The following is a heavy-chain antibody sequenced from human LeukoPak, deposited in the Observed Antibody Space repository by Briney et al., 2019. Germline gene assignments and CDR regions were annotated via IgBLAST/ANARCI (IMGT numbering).Heavy chain of an antibody. D-gene: IGHD1-26*01. J-gene: IGHJ4*02. Sequence: AGGSLRLSCEASGFNFSTNGMHWVRQAPGKGLEWVAIISYDGSNQYYADSVKGRSTISRDNSKNTLYLQMNSLRAEDTAVYYCAKRGSSGSYRYLEYWGQGTLVTVSS. V-gene: IGHV3-30*18. CDR1: GFNFSTNG. CDR3: AKRGSSGSYRYLEY. CDR2: ISYDGSNQ.